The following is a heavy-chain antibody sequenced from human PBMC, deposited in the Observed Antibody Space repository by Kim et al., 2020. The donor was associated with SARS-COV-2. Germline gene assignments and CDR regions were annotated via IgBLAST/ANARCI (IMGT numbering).Heavy chain of an antibody. V-gene: IGHV4-34*01. D-gene: IGHD6-13*01. Sequence: SETLSLTCAVYGGSFSGYYWSWIRQPPGKGLEWIGEINHSGSTNYNPSLKSRATISVDTSKNQFSLKLSSVTAADTAVYYCARGRVRWGAAAGNYYYYYGMDVWGQGTTVTVSS. CDR3: ARGRVRWGAAAGNYYYYYGMDV. CDR1: GGSFSGYY. J-gene: IGHJ6*02. CDR2: INHSGST.